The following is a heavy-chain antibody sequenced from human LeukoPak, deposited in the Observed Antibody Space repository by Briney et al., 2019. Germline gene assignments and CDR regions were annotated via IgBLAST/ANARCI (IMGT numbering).Heavy chain of an antibody. CDR1: GFTFGSYW. CDR2: IKQDGSEK. D-gene: IGHD3-10*01. V-gene: IGHV3-7*05. Sequence: GGSLRLSCAASGFTFGSYWMTWVRQAPGKGLEWVANIKQDGSEKYYVESVKGRSTISRDNAKSSLYLHVDSLRAEDTAVYYCARERGNYFDYWGQGTLATVSS. J-gene: IGHJ4*02. CDR3: ARERGNYFDY.